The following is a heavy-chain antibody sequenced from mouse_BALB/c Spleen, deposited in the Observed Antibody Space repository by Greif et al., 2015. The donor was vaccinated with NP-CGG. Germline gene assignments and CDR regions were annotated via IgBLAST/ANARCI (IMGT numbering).Heavy chain of an antibody. CDR2: INPSNGGT. V-gene: IGHV1S81*02. D-gene: IGHD1-1*01. CDR3: TRITTVVEGYAMDY. Sequence: QVQLQQSGAELVKPGASVKLSCKASGYTFTSYYMYWVKQRPGQGLEWIGEINPSNGGTNFNEKFKSKATLTVDKSSSTAYMQLSSLTSEDSAVYYCTRITTVVEGYAMDYWGQGTSVTVSS. J-gene: IGHJ4*01. CDR1: GYTFTSYY.